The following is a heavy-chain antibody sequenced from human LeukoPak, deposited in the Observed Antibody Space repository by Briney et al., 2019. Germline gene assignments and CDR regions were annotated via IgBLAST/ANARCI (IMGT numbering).Heavy chain of an antibody. CDR2: IIPIFGRT. V-gene: IGHV1-69*05. CDR1: GGTFSSYA. D-gene: IGHD2-21*01. CDR3: ARAPLQLVTHNYFDY. J-gene: IGHJ4*02. Sequence: SVKVSSKASGGTFSSYAISWVRQAPGQGLEWMGRIIPIFGRTNYAQKFQGRVTITTDESTSTAYMELSSLRSEDTAVYYCARAPLQLVTHNYFDYWGQGTLVTVSS.